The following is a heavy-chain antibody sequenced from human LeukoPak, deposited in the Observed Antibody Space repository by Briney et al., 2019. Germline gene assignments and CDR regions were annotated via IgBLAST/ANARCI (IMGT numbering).Heavy chain of an antibody. D-gene: IGHD3-10*02. V-gene: IGHV3-48*04. J-gene: IGHJ6*04. Sequence: RGSLRLSCAASGFTFSSYSMNWVRQAPGKGLECVSYISSSGSTIYYADSVKGRFTISRDNAKNSLYLQMNSLRAEDTAVYYCAELGITMIGGVWGKGTTVTISS. CDR1: GFTFSSYS. CDR2: ISSSGSTI. CDR3: AELGITMIGGV.